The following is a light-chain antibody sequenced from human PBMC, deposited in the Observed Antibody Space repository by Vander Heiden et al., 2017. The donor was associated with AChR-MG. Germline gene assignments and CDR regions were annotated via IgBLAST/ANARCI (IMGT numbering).Light chain of an antibody. V-gene: IGKV3-20*01. CDR1: QTVSSSY. Sequence: EIVLTQSTGTLSLSPGERATLSCRASQTVSSSYLAWYQHNPGQAPRLLIYGASSRATGIPDRFSGSGSGTDFTLTISRLEPEDFAVYYCQQYGSSPYTFGQGTKLEIK. J-gene: IGKJ2*01. CDR2: GAS. CDR3: QQYGSSPYT.